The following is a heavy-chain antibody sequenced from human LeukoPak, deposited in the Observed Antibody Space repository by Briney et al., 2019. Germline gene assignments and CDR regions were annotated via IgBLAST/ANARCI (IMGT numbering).Heavy chain of an antibody. D-gene: IGHD1-26*01. CDR2: FDPEDGET. CDR3: AIERDMVGGSGLDI. J-gene: IGHJ3*02. V-gene: IGHV1-24*01. CDR1: GYTLSEFS. Sequence: GASVKVSCKVSGYTLSEFSVHWVRQAPGKGPEWMGGFDPEDGETIYAQKFQGRVSMTEDTSTDTAFMELSSLRSEDTAMYYCAIERDMVGGSGLDIWGQGTMVTVSS.